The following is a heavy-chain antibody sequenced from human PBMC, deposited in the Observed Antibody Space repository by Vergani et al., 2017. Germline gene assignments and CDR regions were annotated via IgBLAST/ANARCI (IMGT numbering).Heavy chain of an antibody. CDR2: IKQDGSEK. J-gene: IGHJ4*02. D-gene: IGHD4-11*01. V-gene: IGHV3-7*01. CDR1: GFTFSSYW. CDR3: AREMTTVTTTDPAACHPDY. Sequence: EVQLVESGGGLVQPGGSLRLSCAASGFTFSSYWMSWVRQAPGKGLEWVANIKQDGSEKYYVDSVKGRFTISRDNAKNSLYLQMNSLRAEDTAVYYCAREMTTVTTTDPAACHPDYWGQGTLVTVSS.